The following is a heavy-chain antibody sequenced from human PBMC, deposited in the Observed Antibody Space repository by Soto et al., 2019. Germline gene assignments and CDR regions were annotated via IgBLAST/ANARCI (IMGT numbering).Heavy chain of an antibody. J-gene: IGHJ4*02. CDR3: AREDNWNYLYNY. D-gene: IGHD1-7*01. CDR1: GFTFSSYA. CDR2: ISSNGGST. Sequence: EVQLVESGGGLVQPGVSLRLSCAASGFTFSSYAMHWVRQAPGKGLEYVSAISSNGGSTYYANSVKGRFTISRDNSKNTLYLQMGSLRAEDMAVYYCAREDNWNYLYNYWGQGTLVTVSS. V-gene: IGHV3-64*01.